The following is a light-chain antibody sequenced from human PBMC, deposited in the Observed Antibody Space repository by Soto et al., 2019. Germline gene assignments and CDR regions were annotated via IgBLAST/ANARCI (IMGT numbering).Light chain of an antibody. CDR3: QQYNGHSRT. J-gene: IGKJ1*01. CDR1: QSISSW. V-gene: IGKV1-5*03. CDR2: KAS. Sequence: DIQMTQSPSTLSASIGDRVTITCRASQSISSWLAWYQQKPGKAPKLLMYKASSLDSGVPSRFSGSGSGTEFTLTISSLQPDDFATYYCQQYNGHSRTFGQGTKVEIK.